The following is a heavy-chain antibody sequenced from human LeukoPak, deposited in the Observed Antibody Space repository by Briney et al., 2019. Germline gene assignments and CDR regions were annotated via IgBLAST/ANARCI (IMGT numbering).Heavy chain of an antibody. CDR1: GYTFTGYY. V-gene: IGHV1-2*02. CDR3: ARDRDYGSGIFDY. D-gene: IGHD3-10*01. CDR2: INPNSGGT. J-gene: IGHJ4*02. Sequence: ASVKVSCKASGYTFTGYYMHWVRQAPGQGLEWMGWINPNSGGTDYAQKFQGRVTMTRDTSISTAYMELNRLRSDDTAVYYCARDRDYGSGIFDYWGQGTLVTVSS.